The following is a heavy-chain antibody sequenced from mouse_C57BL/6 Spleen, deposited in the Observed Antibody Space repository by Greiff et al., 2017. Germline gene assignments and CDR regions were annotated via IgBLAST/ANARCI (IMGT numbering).Heavy chain of an antibody. V-gene: IGHV1-55*01. Sequence: QVQLQQPGAELVKPGASVKMSCKASGYTFTSYWITWVKQRPGQGLEWIGDIYPGSGSTNYNEKFKSKATLTVDTSSSTAYMQLSSLTSEDSAVYYCARVYYDYDKYYFDYWGQGTSVTVSS. D-gene: IGHD2-4*01. J-gene: IGHJ4*01. CDR3: ARVYYDYDKYYFDY. CDR1: GYTFTSYW. CDR2: IYPGSGST.